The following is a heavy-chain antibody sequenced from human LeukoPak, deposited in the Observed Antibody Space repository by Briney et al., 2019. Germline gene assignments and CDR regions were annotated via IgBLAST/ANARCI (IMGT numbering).Heavy chain of an antibody. V-gene: IGHV3-74*01. CDR1: GFTFSNYC. CDR3: ARGGSDTAMAHDY. CDR2: ICPDGTVT. D-gene: IGHD5-18*01. J-gene: IGHJ4*02. Sequence: GGSLRLSCAASGFTFSNYCMHWVRQIPGKGLVWVSRICPDGTVTNYADSVKGRFTISRDDAKNTLYLQLNSLRAEDTAVYFCARGGSDTAMAHDYWGQGTLVTVSS.